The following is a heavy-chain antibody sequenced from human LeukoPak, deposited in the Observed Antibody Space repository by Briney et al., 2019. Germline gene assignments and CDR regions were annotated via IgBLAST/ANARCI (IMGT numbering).Heavy chain of an antibody. Sequence: PSETLSLTCTVSGGSISSGDYYWSWIRQPPGKGLEWIGYIYYSGSTYYNPSLKSRVTISVDTSKNQFSLKLSSVTAADTAVYYCARYSSSWGDRDPDYWGQGTLVTVSS. CDR1: GGSISSGDYY. V-gene: IGHV4-30-4*01. D-gene: IGHD6-13*01. CDR2: IYYSGST. J-gene: IGHJ4*02. CDR3: ARYSSSWGDRDPDY.